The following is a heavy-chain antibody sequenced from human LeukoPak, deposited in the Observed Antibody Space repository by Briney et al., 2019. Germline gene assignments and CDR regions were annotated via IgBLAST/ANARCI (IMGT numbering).Heavy chain of an antibody. CDR3: ARGHRGLGKVVPAAIGY. Sequence: SETLSLTCAVYGESFSDYYWIWIRQPPGKGLEWIGEINHTGSTNYNPSLTRRVTISVDTSNNQFSLKLSSVTAADTAVYYCARGHRGLGKVVPAAIGYWGQGTLVTVSS. CDR2: INHTGST. D-gene: IGHD2-2*02. J-gene: IGHJ4*02. V-gene: IGHV4-34*01. CDR1: GESFSDYY.